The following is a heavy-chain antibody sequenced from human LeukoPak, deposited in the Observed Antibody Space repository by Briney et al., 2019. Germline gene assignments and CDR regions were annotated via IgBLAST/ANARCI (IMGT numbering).Heavy chain of an antibody. D-gene: IGHD3-22*01. CDR2: MTPNSGNT. V-gene: IGHV1-8*01. J-gene: IGHJ4*02. Sequence: WMTPNSGNTGYAQKFQGRVTMTTDISISTAYMELSSLRSEDTAVYYCATGRTYYDSTPFDHWGQGTLVTVSS. CDR3: ATGRTYYDSTPFDH.